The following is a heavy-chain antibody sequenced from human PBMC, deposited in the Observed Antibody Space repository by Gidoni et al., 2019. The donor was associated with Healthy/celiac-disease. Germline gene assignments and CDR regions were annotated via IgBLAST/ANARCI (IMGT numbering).Heavy chain of an antibody. J-gene: IGHJ4*02. D-gene: IGHD6-13*01. CDR2: INHSGST. V-gene: IGHV4-34*01. CDR3: ARLAIAAAGNDY. Sequence: VQPPQGGAGLFKPSDALSLTFAGHCWSFSGYYWSWIRQPPGKGLEWIGEINHSGSTNYNPSLKSRVTISVDTSKNQFSLKLSSVTAADTAVYYCARLAIAAAGNDYWGQGTLVTVSS. CDR1: CWSFSGYY.